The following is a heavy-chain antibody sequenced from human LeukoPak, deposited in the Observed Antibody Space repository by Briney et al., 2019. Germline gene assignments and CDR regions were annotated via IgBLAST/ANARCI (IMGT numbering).Heavy chain of an antibody. CDR1: GFTRSNYG. V-gene: IGHV3-30*02. J-gene: IGHJ4*02. Sequence: PGGSLRLSCAVSGFTRSNYGMHWVRQAPGKGLEWVAFIRHDGSNTNYADSVKGRFTISRDNAKNSLYLQMNSLRAEDTALYYCAKEQGSRRYSSGWYVNWGQGTLVTVSA. D-gene: IGHD6-19*01. CDR3: AKEQGSRRYSSGWYVN. CDR2: IRHDGSNT.